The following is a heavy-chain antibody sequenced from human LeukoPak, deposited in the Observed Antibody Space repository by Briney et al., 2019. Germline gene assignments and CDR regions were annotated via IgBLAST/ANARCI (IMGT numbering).Heavy chain of an antibody. J-gene: IGHJ4*02. CDR3: ARETPSRYFDY. D-gene: IGHD4-23*01. CDR1: GYTLTSYD. CDR2: MNPNSGRT. V-gene: IGHV1-8*01. Sequence: ASVKVSCKASGYTLTSYDINWVRQATGQGLEWMGWMNPNSGRTGYAQKFQGRITMTRNTSISTAHMELSSLRSDDTAVYYCARETPSRYFDYWGQGALVTVSS.